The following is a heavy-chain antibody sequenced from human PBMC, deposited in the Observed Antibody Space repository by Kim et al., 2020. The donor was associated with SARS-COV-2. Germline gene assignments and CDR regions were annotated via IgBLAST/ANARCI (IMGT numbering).Heavy chain of an antibody. D-gene: IGHD2-2*01. CDR1: GFTFSSYW. CDR3: VRDGVTPAADFDS. CDR2: INTDGSAT. Sequence: GGSLRLSCAASGFTFSSYWMHWVRQVPGKGLLWVSRINTDGSATGYADSVKGRFTISRDNAKNTLYMQMNNLRAEDTAVYYCVRDGVTPAADFDSWGQGTLVTVSS. J-gene: IGHJ4*02. V-gene: IGHV3-74*01.